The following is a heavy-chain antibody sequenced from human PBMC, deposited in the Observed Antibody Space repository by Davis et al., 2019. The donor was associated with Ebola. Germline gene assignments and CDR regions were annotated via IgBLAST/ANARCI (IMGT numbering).Heavy chain of an antibody. V-gene: IGHV3-48*04. CDR3: ASGGYSYGWDYYYGMDV. CDR2: ISISGSTI. Sequence: GGSLRLSCAASGFTFSSYAMSWVRQAPGKGLEWVSYISISGSTIYYADSVKGRFTISRDNAKNSLYLQMNSLRAEDTAVYYCASGGYSYGWDYYYGMDVWGQGTTVTVSS. CDR1: GFTFSSYA. D-gene: IGHD5-18*01. J-gene: IGHJ6*02.